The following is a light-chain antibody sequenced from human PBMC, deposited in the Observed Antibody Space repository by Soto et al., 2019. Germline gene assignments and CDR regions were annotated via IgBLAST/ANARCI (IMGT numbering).Light chain of an antibody. CDR3: LQYNGYYRT. CDR2: KAS. CDR1: QSISSW. Sequence: DSQMTQSPATLSASVGNRVTITCRASQSISSWLAWYQQKPGKAPKLLIYKASSLESGVPSRFSGSGSGTTFTLAISSLQSDDFATYYCLQYNGYYRTFGQGAKVDI. J-gene: IGKJ1*01. V-gene: IGKV1-5*03.